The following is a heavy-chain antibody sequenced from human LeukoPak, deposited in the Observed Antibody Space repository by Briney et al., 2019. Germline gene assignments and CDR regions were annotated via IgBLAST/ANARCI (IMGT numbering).Heavy chain of an antibody. CDR1: GYTFTSYY. CDR3: AREQSVVPAANNWFDP. CDR2: INPSGGST. Sequence: ASVKVSCKASGYTFTSYYMHWVGQAPGQGLEWMGIINPSGGSTSYAQKFQGRVTMTRDTSTSTVYMELSSLRSEDTAVYYCAREQSVVPAANNWFDPWGQGTLVTVSS. D-gene: IGHD2-2*01. J-gene: IGHJ5*02. V-gene: IGHV1-46*01.